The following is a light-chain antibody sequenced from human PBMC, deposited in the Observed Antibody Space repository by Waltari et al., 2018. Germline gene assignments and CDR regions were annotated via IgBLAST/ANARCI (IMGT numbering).Light chain of an antibody. CDR2: EVS. Sequence: QSALTQPASVSGSPGQSITISCTGTSSDVGGYGFVSWYQQYPGKAPKVIIYEVSNRPAGISNRFSGSKSGNTASLTISGLQAEDEADYYCSSYTTSSTLDVIFGGGTKVTVL. CDR1: SSDVGGYGF. J-gene: IGLJ2*01. V-gene: IGLV2-14*01. CDR3: SSYTTSSTLDVI.